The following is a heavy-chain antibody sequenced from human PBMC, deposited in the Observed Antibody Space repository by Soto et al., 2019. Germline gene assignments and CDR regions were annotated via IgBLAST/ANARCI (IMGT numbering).Heavy chain of an antibody. CDR2: INPKSRGT. CDR1: GYTFTDYF. V-gene: IGHV1-2*02. CDR3: ARVTLKAGNWFDP. J-gene: IGHJ5*02. Sequence: ASVKVSCKASGYTFTDYFIHWVRQAPGQGFEWMGWINPKSRGTTYAQKFQGRVTMTRDTSNSTAYMELRGLRSDDTAVYYCARVTLKAGNWFDPWGQGTLVTVYS.